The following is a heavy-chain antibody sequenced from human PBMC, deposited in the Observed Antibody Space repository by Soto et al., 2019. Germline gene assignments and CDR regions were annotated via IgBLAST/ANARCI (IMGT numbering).Heavy chain of an antibody. V-gene: IGHV2-5*02. D-gene: IGHD6-6*01. CDR2: IYSADDK. CDR1: GFSVSGSGVG. CDR3: AHVEEIAARVYFDY. J-gene: IGHJ4*02. Sequence: QITLKESGPTLVKPTQTLTLTCTFSGFSVSGSGVGVGWIRQPPGKALEWLALIYSADDKRYSPSLRRRLTITKDTSKNQVVLTMTNMDPVGTATYYCAHVEEIAARVYFDYWGQGTLVTVSS.